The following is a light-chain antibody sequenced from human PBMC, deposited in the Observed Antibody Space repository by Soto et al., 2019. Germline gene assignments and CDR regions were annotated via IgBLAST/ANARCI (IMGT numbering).Light chain of an antibody. Sequence: EIVLTQSPATLSLSPGERATLSCRASQSVSSYLVWYQQKPGRAPRLLIYDASNRAPGIPARFSGSGSGTDFTLTISSLEPEDFAVYYCQQRSDWPPLTFGGGTKVEIK. CDR1: QSVSSY. J-gene: IGKJ4*01. CDR2: DAS. V-gene: IGKV3-11*01. CDR3: QQRSDWPPLT.